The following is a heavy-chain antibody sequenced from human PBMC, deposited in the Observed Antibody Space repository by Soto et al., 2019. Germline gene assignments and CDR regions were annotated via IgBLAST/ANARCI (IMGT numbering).Heavy chain of an antibody. V-gene: IGHV3-9*01. CDR1: GFTFDDYA. J-gene: IGHJ4*02. D-gene: IGHD2-2*01. Sequence: EVQLVESGGGLVQPGRSLRLSCAASGFTFDDYAMHWVRQAPGKGLEWVSGISWNSGSIGYADSVKGRFTISRDNAKNSLYLQMTSLRAEDTALYYCVGYCSSTSCYGVFDYWGQGTLVTVSS. CDR3: VGYCSSTSCYGVFDY. CDR2: ISWNSGSI.